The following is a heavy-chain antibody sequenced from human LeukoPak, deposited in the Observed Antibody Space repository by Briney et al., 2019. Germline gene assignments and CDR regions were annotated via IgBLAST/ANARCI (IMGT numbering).Heavy chain of an antibody. CDR1: GFTFSSYW. Sequence: GGSLRLSCAASGFTFSSYWMSWVRQAPGKGLEWVANIKQDGSEKYYVDSVKGRFTISRDNAKNSLYLQMNSLRAEDTAVYYCARVPSHSSGWLPLDYWGQGTLVTVSS. CDR2: IKQDGSEK. J-gene: IGHJ4*02. D-gene: IGHD6-19*01. CDR3: ARVPSHSSGWLPLDY. V-gene: IGHV3-7*01.